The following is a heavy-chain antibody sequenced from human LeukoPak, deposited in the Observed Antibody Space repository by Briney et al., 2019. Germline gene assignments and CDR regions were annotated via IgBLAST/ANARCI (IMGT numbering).Heavy chain of an antibody. CDR2: INHSGST. D-gene: IGHD1-7*01. V-gene: IGHV4-39*07. CDR3: ARVTTLRTTWSGPPRYFQH. CDR1: GGSISSGGYY. J-gene: IGHJ1*01. Sequence: SGTLSLTCTVSGGSISSGGYYWSWIRQPPGKGLEWIGEINHSGSTNYNPSLKSRVTISVDTSKNQFSLKLSSVTAADTAVYYCARVTTLRTTWSGPPRYFQHWGQGTLVTVSS.